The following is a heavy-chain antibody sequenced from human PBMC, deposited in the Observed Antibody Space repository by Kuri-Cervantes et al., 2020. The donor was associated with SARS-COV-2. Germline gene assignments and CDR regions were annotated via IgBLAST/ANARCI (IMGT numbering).Heavy chain of an antibody. CDR1: GYTFTGYY. V-gene: IGHV1-2*04. D-gene: IGHD1/OR15-1a*01. CDR3: ARGTNINYYGMDV. CDR2: INPNSGGT. Sequence: ASVKVSCKASGYTFTGYYMHWVRQAPGQGLEWMGWINPNSGGTNYAQKFQGWVTMTRDTSISTAYMELSRLRSDDTAVYYCARGTNINYYGMDVWGQGTTVTSP. J-gene: IGHJ6*02.